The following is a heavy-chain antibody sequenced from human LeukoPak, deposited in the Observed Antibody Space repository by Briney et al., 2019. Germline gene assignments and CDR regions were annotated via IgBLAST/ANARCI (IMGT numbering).Heavy chain of an antibody. CDR3: AREGTDSNDYHGYFDL. Sequence: GGSLRLSCAASGFTFNNDPMNWVRQAPGKGLEWVAHIRSDTKTIVYADSVKGRFIISRENARNSLYLEMNSLRAEDTAVYYCAREGTDSNDYHGYFDLWGRGTLVTVSS. V-gene: IGHV3-48*04. J-gene: IGHJ2*01. CDR2: IRSDTKTI. CDR1: GFTFNNDP. D-gene: IGHD3-22*01.